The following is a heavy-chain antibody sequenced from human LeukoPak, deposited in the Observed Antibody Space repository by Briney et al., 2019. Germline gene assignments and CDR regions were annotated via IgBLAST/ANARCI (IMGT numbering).Heavy chain of an antibody. V-gene: IGHV4-38-2*02. Sequence: SETLSLTCTVSGYSISSGYYWGWIRQPPGKGLEWIGSIYYSGSTYYNPSLKSRVTISVDTSKNQFSLKLSSVTAADTAVYYCARLVGATHALDYYYYMDVWGKGTTVTVSS. CDR2: IYYSGST. D-gene: IGHD1-26*01. CDR1: GYSISSGYY. J-gene: IGHJ6*03. CDR3: ARLVGATHALDYYYYMDV.